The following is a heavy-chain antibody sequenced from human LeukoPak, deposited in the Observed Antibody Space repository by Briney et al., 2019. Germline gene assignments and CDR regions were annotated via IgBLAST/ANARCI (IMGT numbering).Heavy chain of an antibody. Sequence: ASVKVSCKASGYTFTSYYMHWVRQAPGQGLEWMGIINPSGGSTSYAQKFQGRVTMTRDTSTSTVYMELSSLRSEDAAVYYCARGDMEYYDFWSGSQTNWFDPWGQGTLVTVSS. CDR1: GYTFTSYY. D-gene: IGHD3-3*01. V-gene: IGHV1-46*01. CDR2: INPSGGST. CDR3: ARGDMEYYDFWSGSQTNWFDP. J-gene: IGHJ5*02.